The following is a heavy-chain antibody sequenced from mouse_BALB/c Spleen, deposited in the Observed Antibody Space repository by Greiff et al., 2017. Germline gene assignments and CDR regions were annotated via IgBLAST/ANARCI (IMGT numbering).Heavy chain of an antibody. D-gene: IGHD2-1*01. CDR1: GFSLTDYG. V-gene: IGHV2-6-5*01. CDR3: VRGDGNYGFAY. CDR2: IWAGGST. J-gene: IGHJ3*01. Sequence: QVQLKQSGPGLVAPSQSLSITCTVSGFSLTDYGVSWIRQPPGKGLEWLGVIWAGGSTNYNSAFMSRLSISKDNSKSQVFLKMNSLQTDDTAIYYCVRGDGNYGFAYWGQGTLVTVSA.